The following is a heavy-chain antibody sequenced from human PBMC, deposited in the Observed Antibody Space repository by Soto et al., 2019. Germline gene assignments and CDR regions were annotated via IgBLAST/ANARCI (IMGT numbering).Heavy chain of an antibody. CDR3: ASSLIVVVPAASQTYYYYGMDV. CDR2: ISAYNGNT. D-gene: IGHD2-2*01. J-gene: IGHJ6*02. CDR1: GYTFTSYG. Sequence: GASVKVSCKASGYTFTSYGISWVRQAPGQGLEWMGWISAYNGNTNYAQKLQGRVTMTTDTSTSTAYMELRSLRSDDTAVYYCASSLIVVVPAASQTYYYYGMDVWGQGTTVTAP. V-gene: IGHV1-18*01.